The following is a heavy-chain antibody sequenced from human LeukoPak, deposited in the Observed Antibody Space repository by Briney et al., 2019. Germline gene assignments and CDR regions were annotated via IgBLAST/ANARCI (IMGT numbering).Heavy chain of an antibody. Sequence: ASVKVSCKASGYTFTGYYMHWVRQAPGQGLEWMGRINPNSGGTNYAQKFQGRVTMTRDTSISTAYMEPSRLRSDDTAVYYCARDLGVVVPAATLGYYYYYYMDVWGKGTTVTVSS. V-gene: IGHV1-2*06. D-gene: IGHD2-2*01. CDR3: ARDLGVVVPAATLGYYYYYYMDV. CDR1: GYTFTGYY. CDR2: INPNSGGT. J-gene: IGHJ6*03.